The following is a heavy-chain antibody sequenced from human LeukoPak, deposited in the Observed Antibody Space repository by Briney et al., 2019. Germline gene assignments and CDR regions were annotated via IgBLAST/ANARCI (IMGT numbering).Heavy chain of an antibody. Sequence: SVKVSCKASGGTFSSYAISWVRQAPGQGLEWMGRIIPILGIANYAQKFQGRVTITADKSTSTAYMGLSSLRSEDTAVYYCARGRRGGDYRPRNYYYYGMDVWGQGTTVTVSS. CDR2: IIPILGIA. J-gene: IGHJ6*02. D-gene: IGHD2-21*02. CDR1: GGTFSSYA. V-gene: IGHV1-69*04. CDR3: ARGRRGGDYRPRNYYYYGMDV.